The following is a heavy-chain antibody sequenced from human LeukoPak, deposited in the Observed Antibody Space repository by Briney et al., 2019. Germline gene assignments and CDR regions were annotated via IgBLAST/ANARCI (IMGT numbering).Heavy chain of an antibody. CDR1: GGTFSSYA. D-gene: IGHD3-9*01. CDR2: IIPIFGTA. J-gene: IGHJ4*02. CDR3: ARNIDILTGPHYFDY. V-gene: IGHV1-69*05. Sequence: SVKVSCKASGGTFSSYAISWVRQAPGQGLEWMGRIIPIFGTANYAQKFQGRVTITTDESTSTAYMELSSLRSEDTAVYYCARNIDILTGPHYFDYWGQGTLVTVSS.